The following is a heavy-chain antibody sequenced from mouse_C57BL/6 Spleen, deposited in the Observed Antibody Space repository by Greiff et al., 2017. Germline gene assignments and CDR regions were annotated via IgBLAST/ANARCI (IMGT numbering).Heavy chain of an antibody. CDR3: ARGGTGPFDY. CDR2: INPNNGGT. J-gene: IGHJ2*01. Sequence: VQLQQSGPELVKPGASVKISCKASGYTFTDYYMNWVKQSHGKSLEWIGDINPNNGGTSYNQKFKGKATLTVDKSSSTAYMELRSLTSEDSAVYYCARGGTGPFDYWGQGTTLTVSS. D-gene: IGHD3-3*01. CDR1: GYTFTDYY. V-gene: IGHV1-26*01.